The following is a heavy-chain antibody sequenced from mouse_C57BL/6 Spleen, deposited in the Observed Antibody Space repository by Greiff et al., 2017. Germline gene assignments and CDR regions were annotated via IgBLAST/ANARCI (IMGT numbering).Heavy chain of an antibody. D-gene: IGHD1-1*02. Sequence: QVQLQQSGAELAKPGASVKLSCKASGYTFTSYYMHWVKQRPGQGLEWIGYINPSSGYTKYNQKFKDKATLTADKSSSTAYMQLSSLTSEDSAVYYCANPCGKDYAMDYWGQGTTLTVSS. J-gene: IGHJ4*01. CDR3: ANPCGKDYAMDY. CDR1: GYTFTSYY. CDR2: INPSSGYT. V-gene: IGHV1-7*01.